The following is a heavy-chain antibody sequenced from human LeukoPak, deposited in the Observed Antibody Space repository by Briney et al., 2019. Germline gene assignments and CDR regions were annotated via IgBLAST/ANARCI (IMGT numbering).Heavy chain of an antibody. Sequence: PGWALRLSCAASGFTCSSHAMSWVRQAPGKGLECVSAISGSGGSTYYADSVKGGFTISRDNSKNTLYLQMNSLRAEDTAVYYCAKVGFPLDTHFDIWGQGTMVTVSS. CDR1: GFTCSSHA. CDR3: AKVGFPLDTHFDI. CDR2: ISGSGGST. J-gene: IGHJ3*02. V-gene: IGHV3-23*01. D-gene: IGHD5-18*01.